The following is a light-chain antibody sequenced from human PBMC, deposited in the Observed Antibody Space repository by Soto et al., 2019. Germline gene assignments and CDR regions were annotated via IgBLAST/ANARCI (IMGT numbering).Light chain of an antibody. CDR2: EVS. CDR1: SSDVGSYNR. J-gene: IGLJ1*01. V-gene: IGLV2-18*02. Sequence: QSVLTQPPSVSGSPGQSVAISCTGTSSDVGSYNRVSWYQQPPGAAPKLMIYEVSNRPSGGPDRFSGSKSGNTASLTISGLQAEAEADYYCNSYTGRNTSVFGTGTKVTAL. CDR3: NSYTGRNTSV.